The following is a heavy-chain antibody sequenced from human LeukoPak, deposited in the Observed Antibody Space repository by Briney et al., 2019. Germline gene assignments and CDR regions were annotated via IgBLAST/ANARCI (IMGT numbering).Heavy chain of an antibody. CDR1: GLSLSRHGVG. Sequence: SGPTLAKPTQTLTLTCTFSGLSLSRHGVGGGWVRQAQGKALEWLALIFWDDDNRDSPSLKSRPTTTKDPSKNPVAITMSNMVPAVRATYYRAHRSLRWFRQTFGTDAFDIWGQGTMVTVSS. CDR2: IFWDDDN. D-gene: IGHD3-10*01. V-gene: IGHV2-5*02. J-gene: IGHJ3*02. CDR3: AHRSLRWFRQTFGTDAFDI.